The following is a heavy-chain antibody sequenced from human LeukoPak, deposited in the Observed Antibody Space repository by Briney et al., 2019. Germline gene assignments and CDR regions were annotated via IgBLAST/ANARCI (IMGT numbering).Heavy chain of an antibody. CDR1: GGSISSSSYY. CDR2: IYYSGST. V-gene: IGHV4-39*01. J-gene: IGHJ6*03. CDR3: ARCTGSGYYDFWSGYYRALYYMDV. Sequence: SETLSLTCTVSGGSISSSSYYWGWIRQPPGKGLEWIGSIYYSGSTYYNPSLKSRVTISVDTSKNQFSLKLSSVTAADTAVYYCARCTGSGYYDFWSGYYRALYYMDVWGKGTTVTVSS. D-gene: IGHD3-3*01.